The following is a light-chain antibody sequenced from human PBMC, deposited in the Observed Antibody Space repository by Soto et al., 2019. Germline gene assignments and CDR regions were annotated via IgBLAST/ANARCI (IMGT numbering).Light chain of an antibody. CDR2: EVS. Sequence: QSVLTQPASVSGSPGQSIASSCTGTSSDVGGYNYVSWYQQEPGKAPKLMIYEVSNRPSGVSSRFSGSKSGNTASLTISGLQAEDEADYYCSSYTSSSTYVFGTGTKVTVL. J-gene: IGLJ1*01. CDR3: SSYTSSSTYV. V-gene: IGLV2-14*01. CDR1: SSDVGGYNY.